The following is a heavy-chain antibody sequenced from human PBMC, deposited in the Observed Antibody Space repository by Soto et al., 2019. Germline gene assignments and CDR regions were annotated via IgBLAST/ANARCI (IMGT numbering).Heavy chain of an antibody. Sequence: PADTLSLTYTVYGGHFSGFYGTWIRPSPGKGLEWLGDINHVGITNYNPSLKSRVSIPVDTSKSQFSLKLSSVTAADTAVYYCARAHDFWGGRQQPIDSWGQGTLVTVSS. CDR1: GGHFSGFY. J-gene: IGHJ4*02. CDR3: ARAHDFWGGRQQPIDS. V-gene: IGHV4-34*01. D-gene: IGHD3-3*01. CDR2: INHVGIT.